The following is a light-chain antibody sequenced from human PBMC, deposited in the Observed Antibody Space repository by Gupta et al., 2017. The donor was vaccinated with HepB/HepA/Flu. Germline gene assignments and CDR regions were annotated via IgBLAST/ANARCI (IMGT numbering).Light chain of an antibody. Sequence: DQQHPGEAPKLIIYDVSNRPSGISSRFSGSKSDNTASLTISGLQAEDEAEYYCSSFTSITTLYVFGTGTKVSVL. CDR2: DVS. V-gene: IGLV2-14*04. J-gene: IGLJ1*01. CDR3: SSFTSITTLYV.